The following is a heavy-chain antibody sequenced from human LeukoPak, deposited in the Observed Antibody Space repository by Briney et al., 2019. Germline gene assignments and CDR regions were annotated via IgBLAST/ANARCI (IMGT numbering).Heavy chain of an antibody. D-gene: IGHD4-17*01. Sequence: GESLKISCKGSGYSFSSYWIGWVRQMPGKGLEWMGIIYPGDSDTRYSPSFQGQVTISADKSISTAYLQWSSLKASDTAMYYCARQNGDYGGDYYLDYWGQGTLVTVSS. CDR2: IYPGDSDT. CDR3: ARQNGDYGGDYYLDY. V-gene: IGHV5-51*01. J-gene: IGHJ4*02. CDR1: GYSFSSYW.